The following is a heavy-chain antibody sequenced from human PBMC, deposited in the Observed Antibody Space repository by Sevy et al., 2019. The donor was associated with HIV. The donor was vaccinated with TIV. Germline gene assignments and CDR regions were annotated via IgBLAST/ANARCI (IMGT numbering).Heavy chain of an antibody. CDR2: VIASVNMA. V-gene: IGHV1-69*10. D-gene: IGHD2-21*02. Sequence: ASVKVSCKASGGTFSTYIINWVRQAPGQGLEWMGGVIASVNMANSAQKFQGRVTITADGSTSPAYMELSSLASENTAIYCCAAAMPCGGDCYYFDSWGQGTRVTVSS. J-gene: IGHJ4*02. CDR1: GGTFSTYI. CDR3: AAAMPCGGDCYYFDS.